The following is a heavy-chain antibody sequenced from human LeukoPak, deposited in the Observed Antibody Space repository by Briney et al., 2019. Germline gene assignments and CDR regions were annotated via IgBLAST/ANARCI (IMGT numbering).Heavy chain of an antibody. CDR2: MNPNSGNT. V-gene: IGHV1-8*01. D-gene: IGHD5-12*01. CDR1: GYTFTSYD. J-gene: IGHJ4*02. Sequence: GASVKVSCKASGYTFTSYDINWVRQATGQGLEWMGWMNPNSGNTGYAQKFQGRVTMTRNDSISTAYMEQSSLRSEDTAVYYCAREAPGQWLVDYWGQGTLVTVSS. CDR3: AREAPGQWLVDY.